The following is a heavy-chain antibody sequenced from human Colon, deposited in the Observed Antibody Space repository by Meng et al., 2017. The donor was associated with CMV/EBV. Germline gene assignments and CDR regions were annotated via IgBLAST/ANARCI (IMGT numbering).Heavy chain of an antibody. CDR3: ARDPFIKAFDI. CDR2: IKEDGSEK. CDR1: GFTFSSYW. Sequence: GGSLRLSCEASGFTFSSYWMHWVRQAPGRGLELVAHIKEDGSEKYFVGSVKGRFTISRDNAKNSLYLQMNSLRAEDTAVYYCARDPFIKAFDIWGQGTMVTVSS. J-gene: IGHJ3*02. V-gene: IGHV3-7*01.